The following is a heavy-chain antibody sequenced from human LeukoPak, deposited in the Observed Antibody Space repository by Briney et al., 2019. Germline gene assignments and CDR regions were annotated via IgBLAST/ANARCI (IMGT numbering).Heavy chain of an antibody. CDR1: GGSISSSSYY. CDR2: MYYSGST. V-gene: IGHV4-39*01. Sequence: PSETLSLTCCVSGGSISSSSYYWGWFRQPPGKGLEWIGSMYYSGSTYYNPSLKSPVTISVDKSKNQFSLKLSSVTAADTAVYYCARDLGYCSSTSCSYYYYYGMDVWGQGTTVTVSS. D-gene: IGHD2-2*01. J-gene: IGHJ6*02. CDR3: ARDLGYCSSTSCSYYYYYGMDV.